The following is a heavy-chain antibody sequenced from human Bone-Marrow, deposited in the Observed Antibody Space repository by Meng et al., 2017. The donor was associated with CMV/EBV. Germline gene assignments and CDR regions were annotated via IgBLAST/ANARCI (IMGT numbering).Heavy chain of an antibody. V-gene: IGHV1-2*02. CDR3: ARDRPVVPAAPVTWYFDL. CDR2: INPNSGGT. D-gene: IGHD2-2*01. Sequence: ASVKVSCKASGGTFSSYAISWVRQAPGQGLEWMGWINPNSGGTNYAQKFQGRVTMTRDTSISTAYMELSRLRSDDTAVYYCARDRPVVPAAPVTWYFDLWGRGTLVTVSS. CDR1: GGTFSSYA. J-gene: IGHJ2*01.